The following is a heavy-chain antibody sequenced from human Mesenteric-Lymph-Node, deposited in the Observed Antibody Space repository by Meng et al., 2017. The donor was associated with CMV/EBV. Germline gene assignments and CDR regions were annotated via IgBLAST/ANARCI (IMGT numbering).Heavy chain of an antibody. CDR2: NDRSGST. CDR1: SVSDYC. V-gene: IGHV4-34*01. CDR3: TGGGTSLPFGARQGTLDH. D-gene: IGHD3-10*01. Sequence: SVSDYCRTWLRQPPGGGLEWVEKNDRSGSTSCNPPLKRRVALSLTATKKDLSLRLGSIAAAAAAVYCCTGGGTSLPFGARQGTLDHWGQGILVTVSS. J-gene: IGHJ4*02.